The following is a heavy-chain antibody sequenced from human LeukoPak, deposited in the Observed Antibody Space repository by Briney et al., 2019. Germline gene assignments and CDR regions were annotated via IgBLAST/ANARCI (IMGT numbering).Heavy chain of an antibody. CDR3: ARATYQFGETFDY. Sequence: PSETLSLTCTVSGGSISSSSYYWGWIRQPPGKGLEWIGSLYYAGNTYYNPSLKSRVTISVDTSKNQFSLKLSSVTAADTAVYYCARATYQFGETFDYWGQRTLVTVSS. D-gene: IGHD3-10*01. J-gene: IGHJ4*02. CDR2: LYYAGNT. V-gene: IGHV4-39*07. CDR1: GGSISSSSYY.